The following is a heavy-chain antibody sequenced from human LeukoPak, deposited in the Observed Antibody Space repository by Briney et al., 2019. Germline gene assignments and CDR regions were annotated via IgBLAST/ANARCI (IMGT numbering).Heavy chain of an antibody. CDR2: IYHSGST. CDR1: GRSISSGYY. D-gene: IGHD6-19*01. Sequence: SESLSLTCTVSGRSISSGYYWGWIRQPPGKGLEWIGSIYHSGSTYYNPSLKSRVTRSVDTSKNQFSLKLSSVTAADTAVYYWARGTAVAGTSWFDAWGQGTLVTVSS. V-gene: IGHV4-38-2*02. J-gene: IGHJ5*02. CDR3: ARGTAVAGTSWFDA.